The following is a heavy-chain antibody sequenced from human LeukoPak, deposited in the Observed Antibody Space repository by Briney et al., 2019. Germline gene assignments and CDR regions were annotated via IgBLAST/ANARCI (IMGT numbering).Heavy chain of an antibody. CDR1: GGSFSGYY. Sequence: SETLSLTCAVYGGSFSGYYWSWIRQPPGKGLEWIGEINHSGSTNYNPSLKSRVTISVDTSKNQFSLKLSSVTAADTAVYYCAGRVVAAARNWFDPWGQGTLVTVSS. D-gene: IGHD6-25*01. CDR3: AGRVVAAARNWFDP. V-gene: IGHV4-34*01. CDR2: INHSGST. J-gene: IGHJ5*02.